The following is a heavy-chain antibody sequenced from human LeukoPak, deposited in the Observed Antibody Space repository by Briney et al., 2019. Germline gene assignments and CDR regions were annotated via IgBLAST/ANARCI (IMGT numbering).Heavy chain of an antibody. J-gene: IGHJ6*02. CDR1: GYSFTSYW. Sequence: GESLKISCKGSGYSFTSYWIGWVRQMPGKGLEWMGIIYPGDSDTRYSPPFQGQVTISADKSISTAYLQWSSLKASDTAMYYCARLFYYDSSGNTPYYYYGMDVWGQGTTVTVSS. D-gene: IGHD3-22*01. CDR2: IYPGDSDT. V-gene: IGHV5-51*01. CDR3: ARLFYYDSSGNTPYYYYGMDV.